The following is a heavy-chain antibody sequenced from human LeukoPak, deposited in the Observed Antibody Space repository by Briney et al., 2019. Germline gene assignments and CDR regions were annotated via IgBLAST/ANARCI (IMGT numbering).Heavy chain of an antibody. J-gene: IGHJ3*01. CDR1: GFTFSRYW. CDR2: IKEDGSQK. CDR3: ARDDRSTRSSFGLDAYDV. V-gene: IGHV3-7*01. Sequence: PGGSLRLSCAASGFTFSRYWMTWVRQAPGKGLDWVAKIKEDGSQKYYVDSVKGRFTISRDNAKGSLYLQMNSLRAEDTAVYYCARDDRSTRSSFGLDAYDVWGQGTLATVSS. D-gene: IGHD6-6*01.